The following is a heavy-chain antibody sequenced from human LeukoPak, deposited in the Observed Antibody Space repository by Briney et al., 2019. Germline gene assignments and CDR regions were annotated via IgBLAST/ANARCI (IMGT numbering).Heavy chain of an antibody. Sequence: GGSLRLSCAASGFTFNSYTMRWVRQAPGKGLQWVSTISGSGDKTYYADPVKGRFTISRDNSKNTLYLQMNSLRAEDTAVYYCAKDTGRLQPECWGQGTLVTVSS. J-gene: IGHJ4*02. CDR2: ISGSGDKT. CDR1: GFTFNSYT. CDR3: AKDTGRLQPEC. D-gene: IGHD4-11*01. V-gene: IGHV3-23*01.